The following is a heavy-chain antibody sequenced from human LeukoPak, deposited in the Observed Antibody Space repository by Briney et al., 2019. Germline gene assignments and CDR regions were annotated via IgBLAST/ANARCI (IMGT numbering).Heavy chain of an antibody. Sequence: GGSLRISCAASGFTFSGYWMQWVRQAPGKGLVWVSRINSDGSTTTYADSVKGRFTISRDNAKNTLYLQMNSLRAEDTAMYYCARDGPSVGATIDYWGQGTLVTVSS. CDR1: GFTFSGYW. CDR2: INSDGSTT. CDR3: ARDGPSVGATIDY. D-gene: IGHD1-26*01. J-gene: IGHJ4*02. V-gene: IGHV3-74*01.